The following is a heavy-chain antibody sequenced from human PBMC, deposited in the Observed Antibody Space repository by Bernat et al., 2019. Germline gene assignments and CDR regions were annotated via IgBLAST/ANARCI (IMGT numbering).Heavy chain of an antibody. CDR1: GFTFSSYG. CDR3: ASDDSSGPKYPY. V-gene: IGHV3-30*19. CDR2: ISYDGSNK. J-gene: IGHJ4*02. Sequence: QVQLVESGGGVVQPGRSLRLSCAASGFTFSSYGMHWVRQAPGKGLEWVAVISYDGSNKYYADSVKGRFTISRENSKNTLYLQMNSLRAEDTAVYYCASDDSSGPKYPYWGQGTLVTVSS. D-gene: IGHD3-22*01.